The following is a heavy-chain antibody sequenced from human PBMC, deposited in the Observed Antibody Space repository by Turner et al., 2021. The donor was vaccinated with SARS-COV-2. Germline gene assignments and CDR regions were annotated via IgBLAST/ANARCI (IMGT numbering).Heavy chain of an antibody. CDR2: ISSSGSTI. J-gene: IGHJ2*01. D-gene: IGHD3-22*01. CDR3: ARDQYYDSSGYYFFRASYFDL. V-gene: IGHV3-48*03. CDR1: GFTFSSYE. Sequence: EVQLVESGGGLVQPGGSLQLSCAASGFTFSSYEMNWVRQAPGKGLEWVSYISSSGSTIYYADSVKGRFTISRDNAKNSLYLQMNSLRAEDTAVYYCARDQYYDSSGYYFFRASYFDLWGRGTLVTVSS.